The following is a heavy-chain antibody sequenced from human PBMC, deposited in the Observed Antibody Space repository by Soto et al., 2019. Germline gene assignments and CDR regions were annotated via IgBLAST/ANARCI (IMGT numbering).Heavy chain of an antibody. CDR2: IRSSSSTI. V-gene: IGHV3-48*01. Sequence: PGGSLRLSCAASGFTFSSYSMNWVRQAPGKGLEWVSHIRSSSSTIYYADSVKGRFTISRDNAKNSLFLQMNSLRAEDTAVYYCASSGYDYIWGSYRYFDYWGQGTLVTVSS. CDR3: ASSGYDYIWGSYRYFDY. CDR1: GFTFSSYS. J-gene: IGHJ4*02. D-gene: IGHD3-16*02.